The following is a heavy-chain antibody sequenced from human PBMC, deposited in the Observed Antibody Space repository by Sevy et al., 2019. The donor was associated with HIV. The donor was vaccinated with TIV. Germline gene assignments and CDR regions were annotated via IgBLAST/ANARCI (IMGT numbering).Heavy chain of an antibody. CDR1: GFTFSSYS. J-gene: IGHJ5*02. CDR2: ISSSSSYI. D-gene: IGHD1-26*01. V-gene: IGHV3-21*01. Sequence: GGSLRLSCAASGFTFSSYSMNWVRQAPGKGLEWVSSISSSSSYIYYADSVKGRFTISRDNAKNSLYLQMNSLRAEDTAVYYCAIDRGRGWFDPWGQRTLVTVSS. CDR3: AIDRGRGWFDP.